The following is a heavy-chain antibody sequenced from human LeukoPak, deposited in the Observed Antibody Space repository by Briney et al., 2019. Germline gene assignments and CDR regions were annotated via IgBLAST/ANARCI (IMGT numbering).Heavy chain of an antibody. CDR1: GFSLSTSGVG. CDR2: IYWNDDK. Sequence: AGPRLVKPTQTLTLTCTFSGFSLSTSGVGVGWIRQPPGKALVWLALIYWNDDKRYSPSLKNRLTITKDTSKNQVVLTMTNMDPVDTATYYCAHGKAAAGTATRFYFDYWGQGTLVTVSP. CDR3: AHGKAAAGTATRFYFDY. V-gene: IGHV2-5*01. D-gene: IGHD6-13*01. J-gene: IGHJ4*02.